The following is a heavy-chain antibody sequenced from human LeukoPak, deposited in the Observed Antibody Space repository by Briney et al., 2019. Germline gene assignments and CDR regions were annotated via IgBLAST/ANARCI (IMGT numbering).Heavy chain of an antibody. J-gene: IGHJ4*02. V-gene: IGHV3-74*01. CDR2: IYNDGSTT. D-gene: IGHD3-22*01. Sequence: GGSLRLSCAASGFMFSKSWMHWVRQVPGKGLVWVARIYNDGSTTNYADSVKGRFTISRDNSKNTLYLQMNSLRAEDTAVYYCAVQNDSSPFDYWGQGTLVTVSS. CDR1: GFMFSKSW. CDR3: AVQNDSSPFDY.